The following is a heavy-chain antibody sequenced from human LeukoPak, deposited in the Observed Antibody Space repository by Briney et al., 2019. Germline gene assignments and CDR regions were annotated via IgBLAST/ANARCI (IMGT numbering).Heavy chain of an antibody. J-gene: IGHJ6*03. V-gene: IGHV1-18*03. CDR3: ARARYETRIWPKSRYDYYYYMDV. Sequence: GASVKVSCKASGYTFTSYGISWVRQAPGQGLEWMGWINAGSGNTKYSQEFQGRVTITRDTSASTAYMEVSSLRSDGMAVYYRARARYETRIWPKSRYDYYYYMDVWGKGTTVTVSS. CDR1: GYTFTSYG. CDR2: INAGSGNT. D-gene: IGHD3-3*01.